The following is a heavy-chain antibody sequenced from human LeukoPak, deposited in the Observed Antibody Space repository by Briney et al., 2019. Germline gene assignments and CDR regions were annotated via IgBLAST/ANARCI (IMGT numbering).Heavy chain of an antibody. CDR3: ARRSVAGSLDY. CDR1: GFTFSTYW. CDR2: TKEDGGEK. V-gene: IGHV3-7*01. D-gene: IGHD6-19*01. Sequence: AGGSLILSCAASGFTFSTYWMSWVRQAPGKGLEWVANTKEDGGEKYYVDSVKGRFTISRDNAENSLYLQMNSLRAEDTAVYYCARRSVAGSLDYWDQGTLVTVSS. J-gene: IGHJ4*02.